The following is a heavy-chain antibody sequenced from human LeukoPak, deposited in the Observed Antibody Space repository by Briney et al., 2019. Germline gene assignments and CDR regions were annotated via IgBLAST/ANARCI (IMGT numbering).Heavy chain of an antibody. CDR3: ARGRYGWLPFDY. CDR2: IYYSGST. V-gene: IGHV4-59*01. D-gene: IGHD3-16*01. CDR1: GASLSSYY. J-gene: IGHJ4*02. Sequence: SETLSLTCTVSGASLSSYYWSWIRQPPGKGLEWIGYIYYSGSTNYNPSLKSRVTISVDTSKNQFTLKLSSVTAADTAVYYCARGRYGWLPFDYWGQGTLVTVSS.